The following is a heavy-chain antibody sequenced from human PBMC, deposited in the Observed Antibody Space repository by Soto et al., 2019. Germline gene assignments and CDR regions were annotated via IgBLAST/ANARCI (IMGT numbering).Heavy chain of an antibody. CDR3: ARDLGDYNVHYGMDV. D-gene: IGHD4-17*01. Sequence: ASVKVSCKASGYSFTTYGISWVRQAPGQGLEWMGWISTYNGDTDYAQNLQGRVTMTTDTSTTTAYMELRSLRSDDTAVYYCARDLGDYNVHYGMDVWGQGTTVTVSS. CDR1: GYSFTTYG. CDR2: ISTYNGDT. V-gene: IGHV1-18*01. J-gene: IGHJ6*02.